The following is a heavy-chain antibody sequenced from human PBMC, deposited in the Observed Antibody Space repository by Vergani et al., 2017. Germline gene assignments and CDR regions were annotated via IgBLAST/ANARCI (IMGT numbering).Heavy chain of an antibody. Sequence: EVQLVQSGAEVKKPGESLKISCKGSGYSFTSYWIGWVRQMPGKGLEWMGIIYPGDSDTRYSPSFQGQVTISADKAISTAYLQWSRLKASDTAMYYCARLHFDYYYGMDVWGQGTTVTVSS. CDR3: ARLHFDYYYGMDV. CDR2: IYPGDSDT. J-gene: IGHJ6*02. V-gene: IGHV5-51*01. CDR1: GYSFTSYW.